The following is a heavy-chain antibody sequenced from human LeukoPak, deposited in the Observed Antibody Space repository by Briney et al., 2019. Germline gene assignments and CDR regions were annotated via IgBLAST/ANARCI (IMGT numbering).Heavy chain of an antibody. J-gene: IGHJ4*02. CDR1: GFTFSDYA. CDR2: SAHDEVGK. D-gene: IGHD4/OR15-4a*01. Sequence: QSGGSLRLSCVGSGFTFSDYAIHWVRQAPGKGLEWVAVSAHDEVGKQFADSVKGRFTLSRDNSRDSVHLRMNRLRDEDTAVYYCAKDRGYGEHEPFESWGQGSLVTVSS. CDR3: AKDRGYGEHEPFES. V-gene: IGHV3-30*18.